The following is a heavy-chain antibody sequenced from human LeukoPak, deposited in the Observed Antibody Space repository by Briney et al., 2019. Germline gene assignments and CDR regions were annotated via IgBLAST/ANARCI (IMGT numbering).Heavy chain of an antibody. J-gene: IGHJ4*02. CDR1: GYTFTGCA. Sequence: GASVKVSCKASGYTFTGCAMHWVRQAPGQRLEWMGWINAGNGNTKYSQKFQGRVTITRDTSASTAYMELSSLRSEDTAVYYCAREAAVATSSFDYWGQGTLVTVSS. D-gene: IGHD6-19*01. V-gene: IGHV1-3*01. CDR3: AREAAVATSSFDY. CDR2: INAGNGNT.